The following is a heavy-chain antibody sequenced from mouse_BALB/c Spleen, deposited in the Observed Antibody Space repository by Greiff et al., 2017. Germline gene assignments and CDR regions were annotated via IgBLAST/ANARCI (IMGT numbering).Heavy chain of an antibody. V-gene: IGHV3-2*02. Sequence: VQLVVSGPGLVKPSQSLSLTCTVTGYSITSDYPWNRIRQFPGNNLEWLGDISYSGSTSYNPSLKSRISITRATSKNQSFLQLNSVTTEDTATYYCARQTTVVDFDYWGQGTSLTV. CDR1: GYSITSDYP. CDR2: ISYSGST. CDR3: ARQTTVVDFDY. J-gene: IGHJ2*03. D-gene: IGHD1-1*01.